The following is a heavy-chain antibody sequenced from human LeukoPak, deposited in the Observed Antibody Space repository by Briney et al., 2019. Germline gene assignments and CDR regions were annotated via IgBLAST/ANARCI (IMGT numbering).Heavy chain of an antibody. J-gene: IGHJ4*02. D-gene: IGHD6-19*01. V-gene: IGHV4-34*01. CDR1: GGSFSGYY. CDR3: ARTVAGYTFDY. Sequence: SETLSLTRAVYGGSFSGYYWSWIRQPPGKGLEWIGEINHSGSTNYNPSLKSRVTISVDTSKNQFSLKLSSVTAADTAVYYCARTVAGYTFDYWGQGTLVTVSS. CDR2: INHSGST.